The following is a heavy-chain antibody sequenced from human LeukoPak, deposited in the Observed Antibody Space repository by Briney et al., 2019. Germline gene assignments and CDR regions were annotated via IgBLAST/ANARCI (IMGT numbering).Heavy chain of an antibody. V-gene: IGHV1-69*13. Sequence: SVKVSCKASGGTFSSYAISWVRQAPGQGLEWMGGIIPIFGTANYAQKFQGRVTITADESTSTAYMELSSLRSEDTAVYYCARVGRYCSSTSCYSNWFDPWGQGTLVTVSS. CDR3: ARVGRYCSSTSCYSNWFDP. CDR2: IIPIFGTA. J-gene: IGHJ5*02. D-gene: IGHD2-2*01. CDR1: GGTFSSYA.